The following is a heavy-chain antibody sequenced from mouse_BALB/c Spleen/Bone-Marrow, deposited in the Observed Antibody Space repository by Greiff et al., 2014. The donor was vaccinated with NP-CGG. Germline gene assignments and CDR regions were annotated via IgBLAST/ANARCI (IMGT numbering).Heavy chain of an antibody. V-gene: IGHV1-63*02. J-gene: IGHJ2*01. CDR2: NYPGGGYT. Sequence: VQLQQSGDDLVKPGASVKLSCKASGYPFTSYWLGWLKQRPGHGLEWIGDNYPGGGYTKYNENFKGKATLTADTSSSTAYMQLSSLTSEDSVVYFCARYWDGYYFDYWGQGTTLTVSS. CDR1: GYPFTSYW. D-gene: IGHD4-1*01. CDR3: ARYWDGYYFDY.